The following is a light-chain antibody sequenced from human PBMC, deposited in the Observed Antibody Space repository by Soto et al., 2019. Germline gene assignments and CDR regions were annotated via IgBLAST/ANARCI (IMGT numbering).Light chain of an antibody. CDR1: SNDVGAYNS. CDR3: SSYTTSVTYV. Sequence: QSVLTQPASVSGSPGQSITISCTGTSNDVGAYNSVSWYQQHPGKAPKLIIYDVSTRPSGISDRFSGSKSGNTASLTISGLQAEDESDYYCSSYTTSVTYVFGTGTKVTVL. CDR2: DVS. V-gene: IGLV2-14*01. J-gene: IGLJ1*01.